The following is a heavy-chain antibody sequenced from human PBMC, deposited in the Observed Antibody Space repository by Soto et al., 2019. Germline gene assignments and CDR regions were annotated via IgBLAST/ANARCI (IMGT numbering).Heavy chain of an antibody. J-gene: IGHJ3*01. CDR3: ARDVRLVEAYAFDV. CDR1: GFTFSDYS. Sequence: GGSLRLSCAASGFTFSDYSMNWVRQAPGKGLEWVPSISRINYIYYADSVKGRFTISRDNAKNSVYLQMDYLRAEDTAVYYCARDVRLVEAYAFDVWGRGAMVTVSS. D-gene: IGHD6-6*01. CDR2: ISRINYI. V-gene: IGHV3-21*01.